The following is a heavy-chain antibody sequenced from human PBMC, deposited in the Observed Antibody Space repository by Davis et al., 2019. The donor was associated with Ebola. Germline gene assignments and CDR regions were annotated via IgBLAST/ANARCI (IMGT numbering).Heavy chain of an antibody. CDR1: GGSISSYY. J-gene: IGHJ4*02. V-gene: IGHV4-59*01. CDR2: IYYSGST. CDR3: ARESPRYSGSYYHFDY. Sequence: MPGGSLRLSCTVSGGSISSYYWSWIRQPPGKGLEWIGYIYYSGSTNYNPSLKSRVTISVDTSKNQFSLKLSSVTAADTAVYYCARESPRYSGSYYHFDYWGQGTLVTVSS. D-gene: IGHD1-26*01.